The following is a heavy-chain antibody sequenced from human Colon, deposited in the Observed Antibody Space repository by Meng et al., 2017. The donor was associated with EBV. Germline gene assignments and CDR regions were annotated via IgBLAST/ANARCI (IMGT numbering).Heavy chain of an antibody. CDR2: IYYTGST. Sequence: VRREVSGPGLVKPSQTLSLTCTVSGGSINSGDYYWSWIRQPPGKGLEWIGYIYYTGSTYYNPSLKSRVTISMDTSKNQFSLRLSSVTAAGTAVYYCARNYYFDYWGQGTLVTVSS. V-gene: IGHV4-30-4*01. J-gene: IGHJ4*02. CDR3: ARNYYFDY. CDR1: GGSINSGDYY.